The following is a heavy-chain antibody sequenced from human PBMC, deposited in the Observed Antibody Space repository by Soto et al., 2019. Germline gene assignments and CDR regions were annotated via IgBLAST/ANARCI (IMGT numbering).Heavy chain of an antibody. Sequence: SETLSLTCTVSGGSISSGDYYWSWIRQPPGKVLEWIGYIYYSGSTYYNPSLKSRVTIXXXXSXNXFXLXXXSVTXADTAVYYCARRPNNWFDPWGQGTLVTVSS. V-gene: IGHV4-30-4*01. CDR2: IYYSGST. J-gene: IGHJ5*02. CDR1: GGSISSGDYY. CDR3: ARRPNNWFDP.